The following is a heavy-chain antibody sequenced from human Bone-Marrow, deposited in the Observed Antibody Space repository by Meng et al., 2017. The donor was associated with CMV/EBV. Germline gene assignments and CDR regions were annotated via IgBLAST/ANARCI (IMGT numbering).Heavy chain of an antibody. Sequence: SETLSLTCTVSGGSISSGDYYWSWIRQPPGKGLEWIGCIYYSGSTYYNPSLKSRVTISVDTSKNQFSLKLSSVTAADTAVYYCARVDVPDWFDPWGQGTLVTVSS. J-gene: IGHJ5*02. D-gene: IGHD3/OR15-3a*01. V-gene: IGHV4-30-4*08. CDR2: IYYSGST. CDR1: GGSISSGDYY. CDR3: ARVDVPDWFDP.